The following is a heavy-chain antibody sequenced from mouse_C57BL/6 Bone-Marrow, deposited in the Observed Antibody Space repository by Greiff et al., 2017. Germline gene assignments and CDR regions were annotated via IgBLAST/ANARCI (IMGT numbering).Heavy chain of an antibody. V-gene: IGHV1-72*01. CDR2: IDPNSGGT. Sequence: QVQLQQSGAELVKPGASVKLSCKASGYTFTSYWMHWVKQRPGRGLEWIGRIDPNSGGTKYNEKFKSKATLTIDKPSSTAYMQLSSLTSEDSAVYYGARGSSYAYYYAMDYWGQGTSVTVSS. J-gene: IGHJ4*01. CDR3: ARGSSYAYYYAMDY. D-gene: IGHD1-1*01. CDR1: GYTFTSYW.